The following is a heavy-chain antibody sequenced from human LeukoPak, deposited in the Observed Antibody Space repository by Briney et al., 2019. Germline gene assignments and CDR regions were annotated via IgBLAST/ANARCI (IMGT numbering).Heavy chain of an antibody. Sequence: PGGSLRLSCAASGFTFSSYAMSWVRQAPGKGLEWVSAISGSGGSTYYADSVKGRFTISRDNSKNTLYLQINSLRAEDTAVYYCAKDLMWELLSDYWGQGTLVTVSS. CDR1: GFTFSSYA. V-gene: IGHV3-23*01. CDR3: AKDLMWELLSDY. J-gene: IGHJ4*02. D-gene: IGHD1-26*01. CDR2: ISGSGGST.